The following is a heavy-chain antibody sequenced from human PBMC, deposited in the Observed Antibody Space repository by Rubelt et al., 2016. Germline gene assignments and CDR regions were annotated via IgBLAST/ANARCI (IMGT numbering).Heavy chain of an antibody. J-gene: IGHJ4*02. CDR2: INHSGST. Sequence: QVQLQQWGAGLLKPSETLSLTCAVYGGSFSGYYWSWLRQPPGKGLEWIGEINHSGSTNYNPSLRGRCTISGETSKTQCALRLGTVTAAGTAVYYCASLRGGGYRQSSYWGQGTLVTVSS. CDR3: ASLRGGGYRQSSY. CDR1: GGSFSGYY. V-gene: IGHV4-34*01. D-gene: IGHD5-12*01.